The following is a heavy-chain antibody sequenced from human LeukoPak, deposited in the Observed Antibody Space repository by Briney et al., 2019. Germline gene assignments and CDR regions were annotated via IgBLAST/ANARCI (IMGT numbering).Heavy chain of an antibody. D-gene: IGHD5-18*01. CDR3: VAGYTYGPHWFDP. V-gene: IGHV3-30*03. CDR1: GFTFSTYV. J-gene: IGHJ5*02. Sequence: QPGGSLRLSCAASGFTFSTYVMHWVRQAPGKGLEWVAVISYDAGNTYYADSVKGRFTISRDNSKNTLYLQMNSLRPEDTAIYYCVAGYTYGPHWFDPWGQGTLLTVSS. CDR2: ISYDAGNT.